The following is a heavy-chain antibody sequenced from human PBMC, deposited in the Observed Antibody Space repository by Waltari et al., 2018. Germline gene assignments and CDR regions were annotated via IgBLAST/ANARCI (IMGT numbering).Heavy chain of an antibody. CDR3: ARGGLRYYDSGSQPYNWFGP. D-gene: IGHD3-10*01. J-gene: IGHJ5*02. Sequence: QVQLQESGPGLVKPSATLSLTCTVSNGSINTFYWSWIRQPPGKGLEWIGYAYFSGTTTYNPALKSRVTISVDTSKNQFSLTLTSVTAADTATYYCARGGLRYYDSGSQPYNWFGPWGQGIMVSVSS. V-gene: IGHV4-59*01. CDR1: NGSINTFY. CDR2: AYFSGTT.